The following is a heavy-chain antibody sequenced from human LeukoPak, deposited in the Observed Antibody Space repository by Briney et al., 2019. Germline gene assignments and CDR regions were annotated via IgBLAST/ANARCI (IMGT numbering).Heavy chain of an antibody. V-gene: IGHV1-18*01. CDR2: ISAYNGNT. J-gene: IGHJ4*02. D-gene: IGHD6-13*01. Sequence: ASVKVSCKASGYTFTSYGISWVRQAPGQGLEWMGWISAYNGNTNYAQKLQGRVTMTTDTSTSTAYMELRSLRSDDTAVYYCARDLDGYSSSWYVYWGQGTLVTVSS. CDR1: GYTFTSYG. CDR3: ARDLDGYSSSWYVY.